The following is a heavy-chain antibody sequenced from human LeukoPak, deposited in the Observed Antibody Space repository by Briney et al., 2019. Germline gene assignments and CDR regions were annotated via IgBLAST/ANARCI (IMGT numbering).Heavy chain of an antibody. J-gene: IGHJ4*02. Sequence: GGSLRLSCAASGFTFSSYEVNWVRQAPGKGLEWVSYISSSGSTIYYADSVKGRFTISRDNSKNTLFLQMNSLRAEDTAVYYCAKDLKSEYYYGSGSLPDWGQGTLVSVSS. CDR2: ISSSGSTI. D-gene: IGHD3-10*01. V-gene: IGHV3-48*03. CDR3: AKDLKSEYYYGSGSLPD. CDR1: GFTFSSYE.